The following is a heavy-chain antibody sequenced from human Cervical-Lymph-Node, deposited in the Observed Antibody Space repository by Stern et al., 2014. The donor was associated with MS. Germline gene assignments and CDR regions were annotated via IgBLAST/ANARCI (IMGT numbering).Heavy chain of an antibody. D-gene: IGHD3-16*01. CDR1: GFNFSHYA. CDR2: VSSEGSNQ. J-gene: IGHJ4*02. V-gene: IGHV3-30-3*01. CDR3: ATQIWFDY. Sequence: VQLVESGGGVVQPGRSLRLSCAVSGFNFSHYAMHWVRQAPGKGLEWVAAVSSEGSNQYHADSVKGRFTISRDNSKNTVYLQMNSLRDDDTAVYYCATQIWFDYWGQGTLVTVSS.